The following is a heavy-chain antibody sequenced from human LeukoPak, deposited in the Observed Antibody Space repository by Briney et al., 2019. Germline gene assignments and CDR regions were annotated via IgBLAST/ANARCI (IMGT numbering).Heavy chain of an antibody. J-gene: IGHJ4*02. Sequence: SQTLSLTCAIPGDSVSSNSAAWNWIRQSPSRGLEWLGRTYYRSTWLNDYAGSLKSRISINPDRSKNKVSLQLNSVTPEDTAVYSRRREPHGSGFVFYYWGRGTHVT. V-gene: IGHV6-1*01. CDR2: TYYRSTWLN. CDR1: GDSVSSNSAA. D-gene: IGHD6-19*01. CDR3: RREPHGSGFVFYY.